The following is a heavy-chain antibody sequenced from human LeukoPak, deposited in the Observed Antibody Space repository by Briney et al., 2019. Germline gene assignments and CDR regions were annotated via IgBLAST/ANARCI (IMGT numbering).Heavy chain of an antibody. CDR2: INPRGST. CDR3: ARRRLGYYFDY. CDR1: GGSFSGYY. J-gene: IGHJ4*02. V-gene: IGHV4-34*01. D-gene: IGHD5-24*01. Sequence: MPSETLSLSCGVYGGSFSGYYWSWIRQPPGKGLEWIGDINPRGSTNYNPSLKSRVTLSADTSKNQFSLTLNSVTAADTAVYYCARRRLGYYFDYWGQGTLVTVSS.